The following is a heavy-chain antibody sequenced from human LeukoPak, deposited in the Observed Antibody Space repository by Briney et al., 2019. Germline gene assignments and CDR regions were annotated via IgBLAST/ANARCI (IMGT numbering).Heavy chain of an antibody. V-gene: IGHV4-38-2*02. CDR2: IYYRGST. CDR1: GYSISSGYY. D-gene: IGHD3-22*01. CDR3: AREQFTYYYDSMD. J-gene: IGHJ4*02. Sequence: SETLSLTCTVSGYSISSGYYWGWIRQPPGRGLEWIASIYYRGSTHYNPSLASLKSRVTISGDTSKNQFSLKLSSVTAADTAVYYCAREQFTYYYDSMDWGQGTLVTVSS.